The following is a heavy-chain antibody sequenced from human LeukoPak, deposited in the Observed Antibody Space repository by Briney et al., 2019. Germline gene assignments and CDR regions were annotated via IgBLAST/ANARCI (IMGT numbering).Heavy chain of an antibody. J-gene: IGHJ4*02. V-gene: IGHV3-48*03. CDR3: AKWHLWFGYFDY. CDR2: ISSSGSTI. D-gene: IGHD3-10*01. CDR1: GFTFSSYE. Sequence: GGSLRLSCAASGFTFSSYEMNWVRQAPGKGLEWVSYISSSGSTIYYADSVKGRFTISRDNAKNTLYLQMNSLRAEDTAVYYCAKWHLWFGYFDYWGQGTLVTVSS.